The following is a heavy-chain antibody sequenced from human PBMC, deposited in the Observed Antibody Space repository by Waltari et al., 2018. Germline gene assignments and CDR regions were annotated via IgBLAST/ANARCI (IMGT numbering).Heavy chain of an antibody. J-gene: IGHJ6*02. CDR2: SAYSGRP. V-gene: IGHV4-34*01. CDR1: GGSFSGYY. Sequence: QVHLQQWGAGLLKPSETLSLTCGVYGGSFSGYYWSWIRQPHGKGLEWVGSSAYSGRPSSTPSLKSRLTLCIDTSKNHFTLNLRSVTAADAAVYYCASSSCLYSCGLGVWGQGTTVSVSS. CDR3: ASSSCLYSCGLGV.